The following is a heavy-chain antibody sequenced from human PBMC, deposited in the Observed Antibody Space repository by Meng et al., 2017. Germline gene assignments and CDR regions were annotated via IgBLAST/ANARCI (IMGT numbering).Heavy chain of an antibody. D-gene: IGHD3-3*01. Sequence: VQWVGSGGCMVQPGRSVRLGGAASGFFVSTCVMHWVRQATGKGLAWVAVISYDGSNKYYANSVKVRFTTSRDNSKNTMYLQMNSLRVEDTAVYFCARDQGDAILVWLSDPFYWGQGTLVTVSS. CDR2: ISYDGSNK. CDR1: GFFVSTCV. CDR3: ARDQGDAILVWLSDPFY. V-gene: IGHV3-30*01. J-gene: IGHJ4*02.